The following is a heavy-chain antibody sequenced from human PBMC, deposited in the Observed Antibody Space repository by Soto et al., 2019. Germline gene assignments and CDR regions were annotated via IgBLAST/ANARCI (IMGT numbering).Heavy chain of an antibody. CDR2: ISYDGSNK. V-gene: IGHV3-30-3*01. CDR1: GFTFSSYA. D-gene: IGHD6-13*01. J-gene: IGHJ5*02. CDR3: ARTGHSSSWYASWFDP. Sequence: QVQLVESGGGVVQPGRSLRLSCAASGFTFSSYAMHWVRQAPGKGLEWVAVISYDGSNKYYADSVKGRFTISRDNSKNTLYLQMNSLRAEDTAVYYCARTGHSSSWYASWFDPWGQGTLVTVSS.